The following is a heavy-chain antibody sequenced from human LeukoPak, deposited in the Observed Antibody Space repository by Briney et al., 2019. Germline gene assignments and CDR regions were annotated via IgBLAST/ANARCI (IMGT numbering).Heavy chain of an antibody. D-gene: IGHD2-8*02. V-gene: IGHV3-30-3*01. CDR3: AREGPGRLDY. Sequence: GGSLRLSCAASGFTLRSYAMHWVRQAPGKGLEWVAVISYDGSNKYYADSVKGRFTISRDNSKNTLYLQMNSLRAEDTAVYYCAREGPGRLDYWGQGTLVTVSS. CDR2: ISYDGSNK. J-gene: IGHJ4*02. CDR1: GFTLRSYA.